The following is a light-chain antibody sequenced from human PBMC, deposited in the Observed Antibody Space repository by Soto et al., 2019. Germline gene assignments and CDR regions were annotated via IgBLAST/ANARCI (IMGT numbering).Light chain of an antibody. CDR3: QQGYMTPT. CDR2: AAS. V-gene: IGKV1-39*01. J-gene: IGKJ1*01. Sequence: TQMPQSTSSLSASVGDRVTITCRASESISSYLTWYPQKPGKAPKLLIYAASNLQSGVPSKFSGSRSGTDFTLSISTLQTEDCARDYFQQGYMTPTCAQGTKVAIK. CDR1: ESISSY.